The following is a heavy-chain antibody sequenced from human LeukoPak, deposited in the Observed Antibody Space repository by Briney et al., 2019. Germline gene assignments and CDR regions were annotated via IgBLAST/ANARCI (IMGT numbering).Heavy chain of an antibody. CDR3: AAMVRGARGDY. J-gene: IGHJ4*02. Sequence: SETLSLTCTVSGGSISSYYWSWIRQPPGKGLEWIGYIYYSGSTNYNPSLQSRVTISVDTSKNQFSLKLSSVTAADTAVYYCAAMVRGARGDYWGQGTLVTVSS. CDR2: IYYSGST. CDR1: GGSISSYY. V-gene: IGHV4-59*08. D-gene: IGHD3-10*01.